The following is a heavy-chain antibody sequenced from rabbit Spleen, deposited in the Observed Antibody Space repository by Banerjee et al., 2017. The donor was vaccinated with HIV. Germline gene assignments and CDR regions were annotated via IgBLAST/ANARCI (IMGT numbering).Heavy chain of an antibody. J-gene: IGHJ4*01. D-gene: IGHD4-1*01. Sequence: QEHLLACGGGLVHPEGSLPLTCIASGFTFSNKAAMCWVCQAPGKGLEWIACITAVTGKAVYASWEKGRFAFSKTSSTTVTLQMTRLTAADTATYFCARDLAGVIGWKGGWWGQGTLVTVS. CDR2: ITAVTGKA. CDR3: ARDLAGVIGWKGGW. V-gene: IGHV1S45*01. CDR1: GFTFSNKAA.